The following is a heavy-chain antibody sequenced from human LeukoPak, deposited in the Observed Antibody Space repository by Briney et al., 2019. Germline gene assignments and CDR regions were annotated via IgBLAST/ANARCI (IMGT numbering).Heavy chain of an antibody. D-gene: IGHD3-22*01. J-gene: IGHJ4*02. CDR3: ARDNYYDSRGLGY. V-gene: IGHV3-21*01. CDR1: GFTFSSYA. CDR2: ISSSSSYI. Sequence: GSLRLSCAASGFTFSSYAMHWVRQAPGKGLEWVSSISSSSSYIYYADSVKGRFTISRDNAKNSLHLQMNSLRAEDTAVYYCARDNYYDSRGLGYWGQGTLVTVSS.